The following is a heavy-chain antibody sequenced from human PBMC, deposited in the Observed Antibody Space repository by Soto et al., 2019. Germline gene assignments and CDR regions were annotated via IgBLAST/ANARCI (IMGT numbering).Heavy chain of an antibody. CDR3: ARRATATRYGMDV. J-gene: IGHJ6*02. Sequence: GESLKISCKGSGYSFTSYWISWVRQMPGKGLEWMGRIDPSDSYTNYSPSFQGHVAISVDKSISTAYLQWSSLKASDTAMYYCARRATATRYGMDVWGQGTSVTAP. D-gene: IGHD1-26*01. CDR2: IDPSDSYT. CDR1: GYSFTSYW. V-gene: IGHV5-10-1*01.